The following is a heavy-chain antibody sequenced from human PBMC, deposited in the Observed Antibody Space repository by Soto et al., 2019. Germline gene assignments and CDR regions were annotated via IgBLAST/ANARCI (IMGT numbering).Heavy chain of an antibody. CDR3: AKGYSYGATLFDY. V-gene: IGHV3-48*01. CDR2: ISSSSFTI. Sequence: GGSLILSCAASGFTFSDYSMNWVRQAPGRGLEWVSYISSSSFTIHYADSVEGRFAISRDNSKNTLYLQMNSLRAEDTAVYYCAKGYSYGATLFDYWGQGTLVTGSS. D-gene: IGHD5-18*01. J-gene: IGHJ4*02. CDR1: GFTFSDYS.